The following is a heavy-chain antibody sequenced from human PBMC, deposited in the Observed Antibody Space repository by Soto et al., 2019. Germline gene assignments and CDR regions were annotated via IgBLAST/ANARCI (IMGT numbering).Heavy chain of an antibody. CDR2: INPNSGGT. J-gene: IGHJ4*02. CDR3: ARDPGYSYGYN. D-gene: IGHD5-18*01. CDR1: GYSFTVYY. V-gene: IGHV1-2*06. Sequence: ALVKVACKASGYSFTVYYMRWVRQAPGQELGWMGRINPNSGGTNYSQKFQGRVTITRDTSASTAYMELSSLRSEDTAVYYCARDPGYSYGYNWGQGTLVTVSS.